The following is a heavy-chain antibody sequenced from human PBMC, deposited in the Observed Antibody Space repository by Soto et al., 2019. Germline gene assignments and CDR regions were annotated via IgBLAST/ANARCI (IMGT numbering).Heavy chain of an antibody. D-gene: IGHD3-3*01. V-gene: IGHV3-30*03. J-gene: IGHJ4*02. Sequence: GSLRLSCAASGFTFSRYGMHWVRQAPGKGLEWVAVISYDGSNKYYADSVKGRFTISRDNAKNSLDLQMNSLRADDTAIYYCARALDFWSGYLSDWGQGNLVTVSS. CDR2: ISYDGSNK. CDR3: ARALDFWSGYLSD. CDR1: GFTFSRYG.